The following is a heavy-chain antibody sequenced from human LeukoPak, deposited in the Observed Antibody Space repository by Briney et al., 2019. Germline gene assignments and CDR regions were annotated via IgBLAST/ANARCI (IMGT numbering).Heavy chain of an antibody. CDR3: ARDHTGGYYYDSAYGMDV. Sequence: GGSLRLSCAASGFTFSSYSMNWVRLAPGKGLEWVSSISSSSSYIYYADSVQGRFTISRDNSKNTLYLQMNSLRAEDTAVYYCARDHTGGYYYDSAYGMDVWGQGTTVTVSS. CDR1: GFTFSSYS. V-gene: IGHV3-21*04. D-gene: IGHD3-22*01. CDR2: ISSSSSYI. J-gene: IGHJ6*02.